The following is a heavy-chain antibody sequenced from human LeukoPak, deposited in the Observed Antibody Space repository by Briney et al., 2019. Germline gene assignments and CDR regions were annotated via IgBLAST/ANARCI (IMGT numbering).Heavy chain of an antibody. J-gene: IGHJ4*02. CDR1: GFTFSRYA. Sequence: PERSLRLSCAPSGFTFSRYAIHWVRQAPGKGLEWVAVISHDGSKKYYGDSVKGRFTISRDNSKNTLYLQMNSLRAEDTAVYYCAKDSYYDYVWGSYRYTNQFDYWGQGTLVTVSS. D-gene: IGHD3-16*02. V-gene: IGHV3-30*04. CDR3: AKDSYYDYVWGSYRYTNQFDY. CDR2: ISHDGSKK.